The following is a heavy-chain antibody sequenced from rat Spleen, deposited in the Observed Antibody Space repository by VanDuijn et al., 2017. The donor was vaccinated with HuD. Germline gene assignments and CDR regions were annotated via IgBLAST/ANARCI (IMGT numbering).Heavy chain of an antibody. CDR2: IDYDGDST. J-gene: IGHJ2*01. Sequence: EVQLVESDGGLVQPGRSLKLSCAASGFTFSGYYMAWVRQAPTKGLEWVASIDYDGDSTYYRDSVKGRFTISRDNAKSSLYLQMDSLQTEDTAMYFCASWGAWGQGVMVTVSS. CDR1: GFTFSGYY. CDR3: ASWGA. V-gene: IGHV5-20*01. D-gene: IGHD4-6*01.